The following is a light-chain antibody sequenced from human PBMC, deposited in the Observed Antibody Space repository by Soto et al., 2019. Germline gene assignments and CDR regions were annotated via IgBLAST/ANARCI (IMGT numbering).Light chain of an antibody. Sequence: SSELTQPPSVSVSPGQTARITCSGDALPKEYVYWYQQKPGQAPVLLIYKNNERPSGIPERFSGSSSGTKDTLTISGVQAEDEADYYCQSADSSGTYRVFGGGTKLTVL. J-gene: IGLJ2*01. CDR1: ALPKEY. CDR3: QSADSSGTYRV. CDR2: KNN. V-gene: IGLV3-25*03.